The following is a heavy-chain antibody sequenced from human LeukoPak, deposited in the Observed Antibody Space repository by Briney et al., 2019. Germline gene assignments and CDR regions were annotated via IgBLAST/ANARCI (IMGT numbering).Heavy chain of an antibody. V-gene: IGHV3-66*01. CDR2: IYSGGST. Sequence: GGSLRLSCAASGFNVSSNYMNWVRQAPGKGLEWVSVIYSGGSTYYADSVKGRFTISRDDSKNTVYLQMNSLRADDTAVYFCARDRAPFHHFDYWGQGTLVTVSS. CDR1: GFNVSSNY. D-gene: IGHD2-21*01. J-gene: IGHJ4*02. CDR3: ARDRAPFHHFDY.